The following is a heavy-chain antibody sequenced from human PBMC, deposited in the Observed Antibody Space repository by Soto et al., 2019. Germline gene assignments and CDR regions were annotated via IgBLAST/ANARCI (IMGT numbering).Heavy chain of an antibody. V-gene: IGHV3-30*03. CDR3: ARDRIAGSGSCDN. D-gene: IGHD3-10*01. CDR2: ISYDGGNK. CDR1: GFTFNNYG. J-gene: IGHJ4*02. Sequence: QVQLVESGGGVVQPGRSLRLSCAASGFTFNNYGMHWVRQAPGKGLEWVAVISYDGGNKYHADSMKGRFTISRDNSKNTLYLQMNSLRAEDTAVYYCARDRIAGSGSCDNWGQGTLVTVSS.